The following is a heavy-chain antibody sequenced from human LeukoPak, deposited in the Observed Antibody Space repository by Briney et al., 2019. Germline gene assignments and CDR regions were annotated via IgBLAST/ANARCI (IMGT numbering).Heavy chain of an antibody. J-gene: IGHJ4*02. CDR2: INHSGST. CDR1: GGSFSGYY. V-gene: IGHV4-34*01. Sequence: PSETLSLTCAVYGGSFSGYYWSWIRQPPGKGLEWIGEINHSGSTNYNPSLKSRVTISVDTSKNQFSLKLSSVTAADTAVYYCARHGTAGYDYVWGSYRFDYWGQGTLVTVSS. D-gene: IGHD3-16*02. CDR3: ARHGTAGYDYVWGSYRFDY.